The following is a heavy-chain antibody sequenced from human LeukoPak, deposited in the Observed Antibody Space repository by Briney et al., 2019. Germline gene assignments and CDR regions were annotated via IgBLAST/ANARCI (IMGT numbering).Heavy chain of an antibody. J-gene: IGHJ4*02. CDR1: GFTFSGYA. Sequence: GGSLRLSCAASGFTFSGYAMSWVRQAPGKGLEWVSAISGSGGSTYYADSVKGRFTISRDNSKNTLYLQMNSLRAEDTAVYYCAKSKDFDWFNYWGQGTLVTVSS. CDR3: AKSKDFDWFNY. D-gene: IGHD3-9*01. V-gene: IGHV3-23*01. CDR2: ISGSGGST.